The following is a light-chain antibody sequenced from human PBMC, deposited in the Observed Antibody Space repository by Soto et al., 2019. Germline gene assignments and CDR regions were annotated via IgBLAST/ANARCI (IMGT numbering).Light chain of an antibody. CDR1: SSVVGNYNY. V-gene: IGLV2-8*01. J-gene: IGLJ3*02. Sequence: QSALTQPPSASGSPGQSVTISCTGTSSVVGNYNYVSWYQQHPGKAPKLMIYEVTKRPSGVPDRFSGSKSGNTASLTVSGLQAEDEADYYCSSYAGSKTLFGGGTKLTVL. CDR2: EVT. CDR3: SSYAGSKTL.